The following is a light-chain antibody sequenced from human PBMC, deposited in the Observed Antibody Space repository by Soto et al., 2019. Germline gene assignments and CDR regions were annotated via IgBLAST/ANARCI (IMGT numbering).Light chain of an antibody. CDR1: SSDVGYYNY. CDR3: SSYTSSSTYV. J-gene: IGLJ1*01. Sequence: QSVLTQPASVSGSPGQSITISCTGTSSDVGYYNYVSWYQQHPGKAPEVMIYDVSYRPSGVSNRFSGSKSGNTASLTISGLQAEDEADYYCSSYTSSSTYVFGTGTKVTVL. V-gene: IGLV2-14*01. CDR2: DVS.